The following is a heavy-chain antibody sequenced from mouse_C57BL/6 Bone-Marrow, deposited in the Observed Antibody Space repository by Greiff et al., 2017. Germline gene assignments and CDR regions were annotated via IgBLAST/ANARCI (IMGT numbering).Heavy chain of an antibody. CDR2: IYPGDGDT. CDR3: ARSALRGDY. Sequence: QVQLQQSGPELVKPGASVKISCKASGYAFSSSWMNWVKQRPGKGLEWIGRIYPGDGDTNYNGKFKGKATLTADKSSSTAYMQLSSLTSEDSAVYFCARSALRGDYWGQGTTLTVSS. J-gene: IGHJ2*01. CDR1: GYAFSSSW. V-gene: IGHV1-82*01.